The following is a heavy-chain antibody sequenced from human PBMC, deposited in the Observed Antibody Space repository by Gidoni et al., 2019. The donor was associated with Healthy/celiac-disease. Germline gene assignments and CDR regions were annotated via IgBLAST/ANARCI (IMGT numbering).Heavy chain of an antibody. D-gene: IGHD3-10*01. CDR3: AKAARGWAHPRHFDY. J-gene: IGHJ4*02. Sequence: EVQLLESGGGLVQPGGYLRLCCAASGFTFSSYAMGWVRQAPGKGLEWVSAISGSGGSTYYADSVKGRFTISRDNSKNTLYLQMNSLRAEDTAVYYCAKAARGWAHPRHFDYWGQGTLVTVSS. CDR1: GFTFSSYA. V-gene: IGHV3-23*01. CDR2: ISGSGGST.